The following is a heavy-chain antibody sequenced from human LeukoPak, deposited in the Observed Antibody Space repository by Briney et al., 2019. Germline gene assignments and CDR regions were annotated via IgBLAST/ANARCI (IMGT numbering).Heavy chain of an antibody. Sequence: PGGSLRLSCAASGFTFNIYSMNWVRQAPGKGLEWVSYISVGSSTIYYADSVKGRLTISRDNAKNSLYLQMNSLRAEDTAVYYCARNGLDYFGYWGQGTLVTVSS. CDR1: GFTFNIYS. CDR3: ARNGLDYFGY. CDR2: ISVGSSTI. D-gene: IGHD6-25*01. V-gene: IGHV3-48*04. J-gene: IGHJ4*02.